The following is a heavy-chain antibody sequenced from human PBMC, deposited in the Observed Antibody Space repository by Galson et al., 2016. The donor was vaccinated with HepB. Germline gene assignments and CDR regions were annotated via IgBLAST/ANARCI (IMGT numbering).Heavy chain of an antibody. J-gene: IGHJ4*02. D-gene: IGHD4-17*01. Sequence: SVKVSCKASGGTFSNYAFSWVRQAPGQGLEWMGAIIPLLNIANYAQKFQGRVTITADKSTSTAYLELSSLRSDDTAVYYCARPDYGDYIKPFDHWGQGTLVTVSS. V-gene: IGHV1-69*10. CDR1: GGTFSNYA. CDR3: ARPDYGDYIKPFDH. CDR2: IIPLLNIA.